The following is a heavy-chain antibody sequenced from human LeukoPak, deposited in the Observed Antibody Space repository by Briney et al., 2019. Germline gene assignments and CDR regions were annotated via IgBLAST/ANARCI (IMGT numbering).Heavy chain of an antibody. CDR2: ISSSSSTI. J-gene: IGHJ4*02. CDR1: GFTFSSYV. V-gene: IGHV3-48*03. CDR3: ARDPAEQWLVSSNYFDY. Sequence: GGSLRLXCAASGFTFSSYVMNWGRQAPGKGLEWVSYISSSSSTIYYADSVKGRFTISRDNAKNSLYLQMNSLRAEDTAVYYCARDPAEQWLVSSNYFDYWGQGTLVTVSS. D-gene: IGHD6-19*01.